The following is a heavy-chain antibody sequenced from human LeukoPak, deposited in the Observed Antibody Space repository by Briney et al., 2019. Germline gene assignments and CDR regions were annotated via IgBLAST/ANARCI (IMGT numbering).Heavy chain of an antibody. Sequence: ASVKVSCKASGYTFTGYYMHWVRHAPGQGLEWMGWINPNSGGTNYAQKFQGRVTMTRDTSISTAYMELSRLRSDDTAVYYCAREGGLGYCSGGSCYHFDYWGQGTLVTVSS. V-gene: IGHV1-2*02. CDR1: GYTFTGYY. D-gene: IGHD2-15*01. CDR3: AREGGLGYCSGGSCYHFDY. J-gene: IGHJ4*02. CDR2: INPNSGGT.